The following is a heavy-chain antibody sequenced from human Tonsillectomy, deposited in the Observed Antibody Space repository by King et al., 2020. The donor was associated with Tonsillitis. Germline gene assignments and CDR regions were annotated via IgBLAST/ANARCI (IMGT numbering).Heavy chain of an antibody. J-gene: IGHJ6*02. CDR3: AKGVGLVGASRYYYYGMDD. D-gene: IGHD1-26*01. CDR2: ISGSGGST. Sequence: EVQLVESGGGLVQPGGSLRLSCPASGFTFSSDAMSWVRQAPGKGLEWVSAISGSGGSTFYADSVKGRFTISRDNSKNTLYLQMKRLRAEDTAGYYCAKGVGLVGASRYYYYGMDDWGQGTPVTVSS. V-gene: IGHV3-23*04. CDR1: GFTFSSDA.